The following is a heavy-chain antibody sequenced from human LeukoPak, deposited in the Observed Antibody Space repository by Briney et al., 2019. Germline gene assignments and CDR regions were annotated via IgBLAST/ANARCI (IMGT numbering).Heavy chain of an antibody. Sequence: ASVKVSCRASGGTFSSYAISWVRQAPGQGVEWMGGIIPIFGTANYAQKFQGRVTITADESTSTAYMELSSLRSEDTAVYYCAITGELVGAQLGGFDYWGQGTLVTVSS. V-gene: IGHV1-69*13. CDR1: GGTFSSYA. CDR2: IIPIFGTA. D-gene: IGHD1-26*01. CDR3: AITGELVGAQLGGFDY. J-gene: IGHJ4*02.